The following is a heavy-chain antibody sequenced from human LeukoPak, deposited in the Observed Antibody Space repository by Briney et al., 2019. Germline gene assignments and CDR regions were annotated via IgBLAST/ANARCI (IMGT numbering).Heavy chain of an antibody. D-gene: IGHD1-1*01. CDR2: IWYEGGKR. CDR3: TRIYGTTPDS. CDR1: GYTFSSHG. J-gene: IGHJ5*01. Sequence: GGSLRLSCAASGYTFSSHGLHCVRQAPGKGLEWVAVIWYEGGKRYTTHPVKGPSPVSKDNSKNTLYIQMNRLRAEDTAVYNCTRIYGTTPDSWGQGTPVTVSP. V-gene: IGHV3-33*01.